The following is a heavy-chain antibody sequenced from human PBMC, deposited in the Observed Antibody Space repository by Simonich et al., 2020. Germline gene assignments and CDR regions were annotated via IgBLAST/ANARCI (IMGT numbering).Heavy chain of an antibody. CDR3: ATYYFDY. CDR2: ISGSGGST. CDR1: GFTFSSFA. J-gene: IGHJ4*02. V-gene: IGHV3-23*01. Sequence: EVQLLESGGGLVQPGGSLRLSCAASGFTFSSFAMRWVRKAPGKGWEWVSAISGSGGSTYYADSVKGRFTISRDNSKNTLYLQMNSLRAEDTAVYYCATYYFDYWGQGTLVTVSS.